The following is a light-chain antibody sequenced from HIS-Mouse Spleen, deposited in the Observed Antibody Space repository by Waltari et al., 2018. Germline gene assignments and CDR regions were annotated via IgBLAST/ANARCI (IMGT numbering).Light chain of an antibody. CDR2: DNN. CDR1: SSNIGNTY. J-gene: IGLJ3*02. Sequence: QSVFTQPPSVSAAPGQKVTISCSGSSSNIGNTYVSWYQQLPGTAPKLLIYDNNKRPSGIPDRFSGSKSGTSATLGITGLQTGDEADYYCGTWDSSLSAGVFGGGTKLTVL. CDR3: GTWDSSLSAGV. V-gene: IGLV1-51*01.